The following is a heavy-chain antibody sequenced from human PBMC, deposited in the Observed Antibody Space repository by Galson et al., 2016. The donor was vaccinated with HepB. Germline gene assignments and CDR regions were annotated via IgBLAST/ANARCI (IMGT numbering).Heavy chain of an antibody. V-gene: IGHV3-30*03. Sequence: SLRLSCAASGFAFTNYWMHWVRQAPGKGLEWVAVISYDGSNKYYADPVKGRFTISRDNSKNMLYLQMNSLRAEDTAVYYCARSVWRWRGMDVWGQGTTVTVSS. CDR1: GFAFTNYW. CDR2: ISYDGSNK. D-gene: IGHD2-21*01. J-gene: IGHJ6*02. CDR3: ARSVWRWRGMDV.